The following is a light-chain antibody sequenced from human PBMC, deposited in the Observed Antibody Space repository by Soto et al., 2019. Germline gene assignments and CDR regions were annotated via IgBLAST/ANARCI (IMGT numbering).Light chain of an antibody. Sequence: EIVLTQSPGTLYLSPGERATLSCRASQSVSSSYLAWYQQKPGQAPRLLIYDASNRATGIPARFSGSGSGTDFTLTISSLEPEDFAVYYCQQRANWPLTFGGGTKVDI. CDR2: DAS. CDR1: QSVSSSY. V-gene: IGKV3D-20*02. J-gene: IGKJ4*01. CDR3: QQRANWPLT.